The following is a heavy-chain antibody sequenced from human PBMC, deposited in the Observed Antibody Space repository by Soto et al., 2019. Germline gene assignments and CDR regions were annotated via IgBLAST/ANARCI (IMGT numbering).Heavy chain of an antibody. CDR2: ISALNGKR. Sequence: QVQLEQSGSEVKKPGASVKVSCRYTGYSFTKYGIHWVRQAPGQGLEWMGWISALNGKRNSAPNFQARVTMTTDTPTSTAYLELRSLSFADTAVYFCARVAAYSSSPLASFDVWGQGTEVIVS. V-gene: IGHV1-18*01. CDR1: GYSFTKYG. J-gene: IGHJ3*01. D-gene: IGHD6-6*01. CDR3: ARVAAYSSSPLASFDV.